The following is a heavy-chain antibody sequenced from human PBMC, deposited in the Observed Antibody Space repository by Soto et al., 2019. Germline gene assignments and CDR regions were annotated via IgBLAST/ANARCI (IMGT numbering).Heavy chain of an antibody. V-gene: IGHV3-33*01. J-gene: IGHJ3*02. CDR1: GFTFSSYG. CDR3: ARDNYDSSGYYLGSAFDI. Sequence: QVQLVESGGGVVQPGRPLRLSCAASGFTFSSYGMHWVRQAPGKGLEWVAVIWYDGSNKYYADSVKGRFTISRDNSKNTLYLQMNSLRAEDTAVYYCARDNYDSSGYYLGSAFDIWGQGTMVTVSS. CDR2: IWYDGSNK. D-gene: IGHD3-22*01.